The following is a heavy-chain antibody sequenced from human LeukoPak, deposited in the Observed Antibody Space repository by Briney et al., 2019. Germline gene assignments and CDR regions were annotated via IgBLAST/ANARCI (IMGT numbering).Heavy chain of an antibody. J-gene: IGHJ4*02. Sequence: GGSLRLSCVASGFSLSGYWMYWVRQAPGKGLMYISRNNGDGSTTNYADVVKGRFTISRDTSRNTLSLQMNSLRAEDTAVYYCAREGEKGDGYNHGFDYWGQGTLVTVSS. CDR2: NNGDGSTT. V-gene: IGHV3-74*01. CDR1: GFSLSGYW. CDR3: AREGEKGDGYNHGFDY. D-gene: IGHD5-24*01.